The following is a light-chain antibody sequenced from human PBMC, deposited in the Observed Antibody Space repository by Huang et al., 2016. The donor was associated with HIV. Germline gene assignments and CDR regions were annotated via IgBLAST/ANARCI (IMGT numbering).Light chain of an antibody. Sequence: EIVMTQFPATLSVSPGERATLSCRASQSVSSNLAGYQQKPGQAPRLLIYRASTRAVGIPDRFSVSGSGTEFTLTISSLQSEDFALYYCHQYNDWPPYTFGQGTKLEIK. CDR2: RAS. J-gene: IGKJ2*01. CDR1: QSVSSN. CDR3: HQYNDWPPYT. V-gene: IGKV3-15*01.